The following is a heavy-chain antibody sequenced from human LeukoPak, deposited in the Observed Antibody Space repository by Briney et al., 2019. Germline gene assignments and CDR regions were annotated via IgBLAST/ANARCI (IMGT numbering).Heavy chain of an antibody. V-gene: IGHV3-30*02. Sequence: GGSLRLSCAASGFTFSSYGMHWVRQAPGKGLEWVAFIRFDGSNKYYADSVKGRFTISRDNSKNTLYLQMNSLRAEDTAVYYCAKDLGFWSGYLGGDWGQGTLVTVSS. D-gene: IGHD3-3*01. J-gene: IGHJ4*02. CDR2: IRFDGSNK. CDR1: GFTFSSYG. CDR3: AKDLGFWSGYLGGD.